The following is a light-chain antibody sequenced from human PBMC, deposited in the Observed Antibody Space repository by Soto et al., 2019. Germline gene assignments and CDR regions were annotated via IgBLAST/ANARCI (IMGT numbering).Light chain of an antibody. V-gene: IGKV3-15*01. CDR1: ETVATN. CDR3: QQYFDWTPMT. CDR2: GAS. J-gene: IGKJ1*01. Sequence: EVVMTQSPATLSASPGERATLSCWASETVATNLAWYQQKPGQAPRLLISGASTRAAGISDRFRGSGSGTEFTLPISSLRSEDSGIYYCQQYFDWTPMTFGQGTKVEI.